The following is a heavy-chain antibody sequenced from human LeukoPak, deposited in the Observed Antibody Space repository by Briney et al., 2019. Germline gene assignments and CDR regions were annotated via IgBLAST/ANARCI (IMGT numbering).Heavy chain of an antibody. CDR3: ARGGEQWLVETLDY. D-gene: IGHD6-19*01. J-gene: IGHJ4*02. CDR2: ISSSSSYI. V-gene: IGHV3-21*01. Sequence: RTGGSLRLSCAASGFTFSSYSMNWVRQAPGKGLEWVSSISSSSSYIYYADSVKGRFTISRDNAKNSLYLQMNSLRAEDTAVYYCARGGEQWLVETLDYWGQGTLVTVSS. CDR1: GFTFSSYS.